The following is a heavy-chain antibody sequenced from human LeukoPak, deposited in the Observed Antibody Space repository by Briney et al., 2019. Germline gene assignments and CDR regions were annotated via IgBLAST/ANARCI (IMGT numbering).Heavy chain of an antibody. D-gene: IGHD4-23*01. CDR2: MNTDGSRT. Sequence: PGGSLRLSCVASGFTFSRYWMHWVRQAPGKGLVWVSRMNTDGSRTDYADSVKGRFTISRDNAKNTLYLQMNSLGAEDTAVYSCASDFGGCDDYWGQGTLVTVSS. J-gene: IGHJ4*02. CDR1: GFTFSRYW. V-gene: IGHV3-74*01. CDR3: ASDFGGCDDY.